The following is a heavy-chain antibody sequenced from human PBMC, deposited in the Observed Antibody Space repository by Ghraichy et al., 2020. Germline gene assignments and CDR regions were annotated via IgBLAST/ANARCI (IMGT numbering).Heavy chain of an antibody. CDR2: IIPVFNRT. D-gene: IGHD3-9*01. V-gene: IGHV1-69*13. Sequence: SVKVSCKASGGTFSTYGINWVRQAPGQGLEWLGGIIPVFNRTTYAQKFQGRVTVTADESTGTAYMELSSLRSEDTALYYCARDLGDLDFLTGFYKPYYFDYWGQGTLVTVSS. CDR3: ARDLGDLDFLTGFYKPYYFDY. J-gene: IGHJ4*02. CDR1: GGTFSTYG.